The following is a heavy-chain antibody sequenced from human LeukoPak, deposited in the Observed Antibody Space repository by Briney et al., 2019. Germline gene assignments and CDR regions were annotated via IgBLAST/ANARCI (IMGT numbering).Heavy chain of an antibody. CDR2: IYYSGST. CDR3: AGGRDYDFWSGPPGGFDY. J-gene: IGHJ4*02. CDR1: GGSISSYY. D-gene: IGHD3-3*01. V-gene: IGHV4-59*01. Sequence: PSETLSLTCTVSGGSISSYYWSWIRQPPGKGLEWIGYIYYSGSTNYNPSLKSRVTISVDTSKNQFSLKLSSVTAADTAVYYCAGGRDYDFWSGPPGGFDYWGQGTLVTVSS.